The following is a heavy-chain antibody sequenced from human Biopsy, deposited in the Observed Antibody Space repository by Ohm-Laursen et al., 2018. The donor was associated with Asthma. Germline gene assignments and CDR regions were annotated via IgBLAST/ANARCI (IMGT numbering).Heavy chain of an antibody. CDR1: GFTVSRDH. CDR2: IYSGETS. CDR3: ARGDSSGWSHYYFDY. J-gene: IGHJ4*02. V-gene: IGHV3-53*01. Sequence: GSLRLSCAASGFTVSRDHVFWVRQAPGKGLEWVSVIYSGETSHTADSVRGRFTISRDFSKNTLHLQMHSLRVEDTAVYYCARGDSSGWSHYYFDYWGQGTLVTVSS. D-gene: IGHD6-19*01.